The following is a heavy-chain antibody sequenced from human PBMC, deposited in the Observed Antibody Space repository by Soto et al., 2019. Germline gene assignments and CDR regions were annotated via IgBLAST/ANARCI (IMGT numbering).Heavy chain of an antibody. CDR3: ARVATAMTYDF. J-gene: IGHJ4*02. CDR1: GFSLSTNT. Sequence: GGSLRVSCAASGFSLSTNTMHWVRQVPGKGLEWVASISNDGRRKYYADFVKGRFTISRDTANNILNLEMNSLRAEDTSLYYCARVATAMTYDFWGQGTQVTVSS. V-gene: IGHV3-30*04. D-gene: IGHD2-21*02. CDR2: ISNDGRRK.